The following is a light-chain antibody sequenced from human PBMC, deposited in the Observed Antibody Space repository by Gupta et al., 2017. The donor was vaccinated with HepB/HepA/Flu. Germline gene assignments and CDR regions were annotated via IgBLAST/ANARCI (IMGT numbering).Light chain of an antibody. Sequence: QSALTQPASVSGSPGQSITISCTGTSSDDGGYNSVSWYQQYPGKAPKLLIYDVTARPSGISTRFSASKSGNTASLTISGLQTEDEADYFCSSFTRSTSTLVLFGGGTKVTVL. J-gene: IGLJ3*02. CDR1: SSDDGGYNS. CDR3: SSFTRSTSTLVL. CDR2: DVT. V-gene: IGLV2-14*03.